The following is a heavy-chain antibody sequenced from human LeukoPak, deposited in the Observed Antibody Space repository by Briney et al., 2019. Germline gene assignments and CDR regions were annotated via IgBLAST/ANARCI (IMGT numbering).Heavy chain of an antibody. CDR1: GGTFSSYA. Sequence: SVKVSCKASGGTFSSYAISWVRQAPGQGLEWMGGIIPIFGTANYAQKFQGRVTITADESASTAYMELSSLRSEDTAVYYCARDLGHGDYLPSVGYWGQGTLVTVSS. J-gene: IGHJ4*02. CDR2: IIPIFGTA. V-gene: IGHV1-69*13. D-gene: IGHD4-17*01. CDR3: ARDLGHGDYLPSVGY.